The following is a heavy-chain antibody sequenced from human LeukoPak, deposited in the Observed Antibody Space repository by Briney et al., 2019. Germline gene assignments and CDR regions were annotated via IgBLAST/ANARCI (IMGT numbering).Heavy chain of an antibody. D-gene: IGHD2-2*02. CDR2: INPNSGGT. V-gene: IGHV1-2*02. CDR3: ARVRAGYCSSTSCYTDAFDI. CDR1: GYTFTSYD. Sequence: ASVKVSCKASGYTFTSYDINWVRQASGQGLEWMAWINPNSGGTNYAQKFQGRVTMTRDTSISTAYMELCRLRSDDTAVYYCARVRAGYCSSTSCYTDAFDIWGQGTMVTVSS. J-gene: IGHJ3*02.